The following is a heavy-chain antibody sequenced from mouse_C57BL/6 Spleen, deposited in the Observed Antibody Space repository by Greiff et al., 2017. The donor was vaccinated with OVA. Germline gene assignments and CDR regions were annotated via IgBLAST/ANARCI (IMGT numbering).Heavy chain of an antibody. CDR3: ASGHYSNPWFAY. D-gene: IGHD2-5*01. CDR1: GYTFPSYW. J-gene: IGHJ3*01. Sequence: QVQLQQPGAELVKPGASVKLSCKASGYTFPSYWMQWVKQRPGQGLEWIGEIDPSDSYTNYNQKFKGKATLTVDTSSSTAYMQLSSLTSEDSAVYYCASGHYSNPWFAYWGQGTLVTVSA. V-gene: IGHV1-50*01. CDR2: IDPSDSYT.